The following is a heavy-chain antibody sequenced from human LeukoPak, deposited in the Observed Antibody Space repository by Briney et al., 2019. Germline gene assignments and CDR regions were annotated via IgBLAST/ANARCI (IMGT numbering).Heavy chain of an antibody. J-gene: IGHJ4*02. V-gene: IGHV3-33*08. Sequence: PGGSLRLSCAASGFTFSTYAMHWVRQAPGKGLEWVAVIWYDGSNKYYADSVKGRFTISRDNSKNTLYLQMNSLRAEDTAVCYCARDHSSGWYSDYFDYWGQGTLVTVSS. CDR1: GFTFSTYA. D-gene: IGHD6-19*01. CDR3: ARDHSSGWYSDYFDY. CDR2: IWYDGSNK.